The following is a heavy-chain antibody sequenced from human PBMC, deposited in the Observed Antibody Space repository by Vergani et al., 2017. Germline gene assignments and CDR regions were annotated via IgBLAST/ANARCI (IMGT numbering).Heavy chain of an antibody. Sequence: EVQLLESGGGLVQPGGSLRLSCAASGFTFSSYSMNWVRQAPGKGLEWVSSISSSSSYIYYADSVKGRLTISRDNAKNSLYLQMNSLRAEDTAVYYCAREQLGYFDYWGQGTLVTVSS. V-gene: IGHV3-21*01. CDR3: AREQLGYFDY. D-gene: IGHD6-13*01. CDR2: ISSSSSYI. CDR1: GFTFSSYS. J-gene: IGHJ4*02.